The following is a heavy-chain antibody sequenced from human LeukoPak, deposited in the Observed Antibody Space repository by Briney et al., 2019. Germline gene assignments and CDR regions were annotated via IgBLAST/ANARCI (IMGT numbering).Heavy chain of an antibody. CDR1: GHTFTGNY. CDR3: ARASGYDSRYFDY. D-gene: IGHD5-12*01. CDR2: INPNSGGT. V-gene: IGHV1-2*02. Sequence: GASVKVSCKASGHTFTGNYMHWVRQAPGQGLEWMGWINPNSGGTNYAQKFQGRVTMTRDTSISTAYMELSRLRSDDTAVYYCARASGYDSRYFDYWGQGTLVTVSS. J-gene: IGHJ4*02.